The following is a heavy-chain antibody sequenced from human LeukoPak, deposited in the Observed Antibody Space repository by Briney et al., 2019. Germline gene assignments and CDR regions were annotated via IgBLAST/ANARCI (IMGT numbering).Heavy chain of an antibody. CDR2: IYSGGST. V-gene: IGHV3-53*01. J-gene: IGHJ4*02. CDR1: GFTFSSHA. CDR3: AGTIVGKWAIDY. D-gene: IGHD3-22*01. Sequence: GGSLRLSCAASGFTFSSHAMSWVRQAPGKGLEWVSVIYSGGSTYYADSVKGRFTISRDNSKNTLYLQMNSLRAEDTAVYYCAGTIVGKWAIDYWGQGTLVTVSS.